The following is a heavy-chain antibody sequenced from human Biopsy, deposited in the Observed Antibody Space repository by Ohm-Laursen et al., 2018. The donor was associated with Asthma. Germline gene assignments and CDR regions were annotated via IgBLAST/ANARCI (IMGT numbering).Heavy chain of an antibody. CDR2: IYSGGTS. CDR3: ARGDSSNWSHYYFDY. J-gene: IGHJ4*02. D-gene: IGHD3-22*01. V-gene: IGHV3-53*01. CDR1: GFAVSRDH. Sequence: SLRLSCSASGFAVSRDHMFWVRQAPGKGLEWVSVIYSGGTSHTADSVRGRFTISRDYSKSTLYLQMHSPRAEDTAVYYCARGDSSNWSHYYFDYWGQGTLVTVSS.